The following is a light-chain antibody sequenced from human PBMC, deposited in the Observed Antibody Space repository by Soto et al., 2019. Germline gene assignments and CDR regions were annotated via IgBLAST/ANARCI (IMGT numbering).Light chain of an antibody. V-gene: IGLV2-14*01. CDR1: SSDIGFYNY. Sequence: QSALTQPASVSGSPGQSITISCTGTSSDIGFYNYVSWYQQYAGKAPKLLIPGVTNRPSGISYRFSGSKSGSTASLTIYGLRDEDEADYYCSSYSTSFFYVFGTGTKLTVL. J-gene: IGLJ1*01. CDR2: GVT. CDR3: SSYSTSFFYV.